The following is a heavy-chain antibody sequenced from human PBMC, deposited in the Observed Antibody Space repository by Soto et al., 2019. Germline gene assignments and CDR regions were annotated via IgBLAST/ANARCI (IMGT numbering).Heavy chain of an antibody. CDR2: IIPIFGTA. CDR1: GGAFSSYS. D-gene: IGHD5-18*01. CDR3: ASKDTAMDYYYYGMDV. V-gene: IGHV1-69*01. J-gene: IGHJ6*02. Sequence: WASVKVSCKGSGGAFSSYSISWVRQAPGQGLEWMGGIIPIFGTANYAQKFQGRVTITADESTSTAYMELSSLRSEDTAVYYCASKDTAMDYYYYGMDVWGQGPTVTVSS.